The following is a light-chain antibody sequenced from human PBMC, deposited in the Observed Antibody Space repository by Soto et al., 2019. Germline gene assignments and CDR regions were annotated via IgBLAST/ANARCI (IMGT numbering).Light chain of an antibody. CDR1: SGDVGGYNY. Sequence: QSVLTQPASVSGSPGQSITISCTGTSGDVGGYNYVSWYQQHPGKAPKLMIYEVSNRPSGVSNRFSGSKSGNTASLTISGLQAEDEADYYCTSYTRSTTPYIYGPGTKLTVL. CDR3: TSYTRSTTPYI. J-gene: IGLJ1*01. V-gene: IGLV2-14*01. CDR2: EVS.